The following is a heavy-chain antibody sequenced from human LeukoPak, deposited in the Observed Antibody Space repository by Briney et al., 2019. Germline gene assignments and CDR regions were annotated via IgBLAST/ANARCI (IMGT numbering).Heavy chain of an antibody. CDR2: IYHSGST. CDR3: AREVSYGSGTFADY. CDR1: GGSISSSNW. J-gene: IGHJ4*02. Sequence: SGTLSLTCAVSGGSISSSNWWSWVRQPPGKGLEWIGEIYHSGSTNYNPSLKSRVTISVDMSKKQFSLKLSSVTAADTAVYYCAREVSYGSGTFADYWGQGTLVTVSS. D-gene: IGHD3-10*01. V-gene: IGHV4-4*02.